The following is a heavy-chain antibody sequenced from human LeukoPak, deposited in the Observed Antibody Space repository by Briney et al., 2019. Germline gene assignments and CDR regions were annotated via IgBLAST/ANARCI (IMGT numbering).Heavy chain of an antibody. Sequence: GGSMRLSCDASGITFSTYGMHWVRQAPGKGLEWVAVISYDGSNKYYADSVKSRFTISRDNSKNTLYLQMNSLRTEDTAVYYCAKDRGPYPPYYYGMDVWGQGTTVTVSS. CDR1: GITFSTYG. J-gene: IGHJ6*02. CDR2: ISYDGSNK. CDR3: AKDRGPYPPYYYGMDV. V-gene: IGHV3-30*18. D-gene: IGHD3-10*01.